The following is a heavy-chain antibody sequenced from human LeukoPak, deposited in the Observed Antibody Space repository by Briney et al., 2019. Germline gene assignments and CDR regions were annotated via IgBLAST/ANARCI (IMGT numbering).Heavy chain of an antibody. CDR1: GYTLTELS. Sequence: ASVKVSCKVSGYTLTELSMHWVRQAPGKGLEWMGGFDPEDGETIYAQKFQGRVTMTEDTSTDTAYMELGSLRSEDTAVYYCATTVYYYYGMDVWGQGTTVTVSS. V-gene: IGHV1-24*01. J-gene: IGHJ6*02. CDR3: ATTVYYYYGMDV. CDR2: FDPEDGET.